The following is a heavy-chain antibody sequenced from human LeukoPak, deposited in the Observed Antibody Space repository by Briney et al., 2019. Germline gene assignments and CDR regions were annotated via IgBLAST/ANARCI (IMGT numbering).Heavy chain of an antibody. CDR1: GGSISSGGYY. D-gene: IGHD3-22*01. CDR3: ARGGAYDSSGYYYEGRFDY. V-gene: IGHV4-31*03. J-gene: IGHJ4*02. CDR2: IYYSGST. Sequence: SETLSLTCTVSGGSISSGGYYWSWIRQHPGMGLEWIGYIYYSGSTYYNPSLKSRVTISVDTSKNQFSLKLSSVTAADTAVYYCARGGAYDSSGYYYEGRFDYWGQGTLVTVSS.